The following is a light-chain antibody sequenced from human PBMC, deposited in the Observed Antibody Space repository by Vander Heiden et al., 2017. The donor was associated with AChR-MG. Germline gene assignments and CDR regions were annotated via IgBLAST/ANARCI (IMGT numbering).Light chain of an antibody. CDR1: SSNVGGYNY. CDR3: SSYAGSNKRV. Sequence: QSALPQPPSASGSPGQSVTSSSTGTSSNVGGYNYHSWHQQPPGNAPKLMIYEVNKRPSGVPGRFSGSRSGNTASLTVSGLQAEDEADYYRSSYAGSNKRVFGGGTKLTVL. V-gene: IGLV2-8*01. J-gene: IGLJ3*02. CDR2: EVN.